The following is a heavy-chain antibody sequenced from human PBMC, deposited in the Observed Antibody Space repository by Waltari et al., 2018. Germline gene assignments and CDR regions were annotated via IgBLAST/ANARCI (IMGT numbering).Heavy chain of an antibody. Sequence: QLQLQESGPGLVKPSETLSLTCTVSGGSISSSSYYWGWIRQPPGKGLEWIGSIYYSGSTYYNPSLQSRVTISVDTSKNQFSLKLSSVTAADTAVYYCATYSSGWYYFDYWGQGTLVTVSS. V-gene: IGHV4-39*07. D-gene: IGHD6-19*01. CDR3: ATYSSGWYYFDY. J-gene: IGHJ4*02. CDR1: GGSISSSSYY. CDR2: IYYSGST.